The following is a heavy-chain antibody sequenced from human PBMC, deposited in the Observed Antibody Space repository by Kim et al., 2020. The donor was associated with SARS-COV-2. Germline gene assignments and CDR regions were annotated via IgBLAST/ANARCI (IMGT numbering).Heavy chain of an antibody. D-gene: IGHD3-3*01. Sequence: GESLKISCKGSGYSFTSYWISWVRQMPGKGLEWMGRIDPSDSYTNYSPSFQGHVTIPADKSISTAYLQWSSLKASDTAMYYCARHVKPDRPLDFWSGYHHPYYYGYGMGVWGQGTTVTVSS. CDR2: IDPSDSYT. J-gene: IGHJ6*02. V-gene: IGHV5-10-1*01. CDR3: ARHVKPDRPLDFWSGYHHPYYYGYGMGV. CDR1: GYSFTSYW.